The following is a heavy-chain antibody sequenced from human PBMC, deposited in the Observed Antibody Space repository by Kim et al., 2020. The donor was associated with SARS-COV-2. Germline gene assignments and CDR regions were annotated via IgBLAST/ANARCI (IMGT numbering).Heavy chain of an antibody. V-gene: IGHV3-23*01. CDR3: AKPGGSGNYYNCFDY. D-gene: IGHD3-10*01. CDR2: ISESGSDT. J-gene: IGHJ4*02. Sequence: GGSLRLSCAASGFTFNSYVMSWVRQVPGRGLEWVSAISESGSDTYYADSVKGRFTISRDNSKNTLYLQMNSLRAEDTAVYYCAKPGGSGNYYNCFDYWGQGTPVTVSS. CDR1: GFTFNSYV.